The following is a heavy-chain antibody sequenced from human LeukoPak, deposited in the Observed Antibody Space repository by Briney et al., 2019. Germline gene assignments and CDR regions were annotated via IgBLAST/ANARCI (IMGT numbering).Heavy chain of an antibody. V-gene: IGHV3-21*01. CDR2: ISSSSSYI. D-gene: IGHD5-24*01. CDR1: GFTFSSYS. CDR3: ARVGAPWLQSSLFDY. J-gene: IGHJ4*02. Sequence: PGGSLRLSCAASGFTFSSYSMNWVRQAPGKGLEWVSSISSSSSYIYYADSVKGRFTISRDNAKNSLYLQMNRLRAEDTAVYYCARVGAPWLQSSLFDYWGQGTLVTVSS.